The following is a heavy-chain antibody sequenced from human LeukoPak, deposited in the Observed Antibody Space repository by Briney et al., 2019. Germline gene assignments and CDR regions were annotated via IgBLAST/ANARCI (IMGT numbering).Heavy chain of an antibody. CDR2: INAGNGNT. D-gene: IGHD5-24*01. J-gene: IGHJ4*02. Sequence: GASVKVSCKASEYTFTDYAINWVRQAPGQRLEWMGWINAGNGNTRYSQRFQGRVTITRDTSASTAYMELSSLTSEDTAVYYCARGRWSATTASYYLDFWGRGTLVTVSS. CDR1: EYTFTDYA. V-gene: IGHV1-3*01. CDR3: ARGRWSATTASYYLDF.